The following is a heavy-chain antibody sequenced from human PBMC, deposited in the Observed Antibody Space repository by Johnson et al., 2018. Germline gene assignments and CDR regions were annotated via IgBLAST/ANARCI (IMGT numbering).Heavy chain of an antibody. V-gene: IGHV3-23*04. J-gene: IGHJ1*01. Sequence: VQLVESGGGLAQPGGSLRLSCAANGFTFVDYAMSWVRQAPGKGLEWVSEISSSGGTTYYADSVEGRFTISRDNSQNTLYLQMNSLRAEDTAVYYCAKTPPGLRFEAFSGSYLEYFQHWGQGTLVTVSS. CDR3: AKTPPGLRFEAFSGSYLEYFQH. CDR2: ISSSGGTT. D-gene: IGHD1-26*01. CDR1: GFTFVDYA.